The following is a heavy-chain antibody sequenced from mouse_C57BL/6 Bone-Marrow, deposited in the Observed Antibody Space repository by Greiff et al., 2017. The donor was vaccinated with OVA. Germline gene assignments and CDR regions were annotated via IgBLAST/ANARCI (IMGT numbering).Heavy chain of an antibody. Sequence: DVMLVESGGGLVQPGGSLKLSCAASGFTFSDYYMYWVRQTPEKRLEWVAYISNGGGSTYYPDTVKGRFTISRDNAKNTLYLQMSRLKSEDTAMYYCARQDYSSWYFDVWGTGTTVTVSS. CDR2: ISNGGGST. CDR3: ARQDYSSWYFDV. D-gene: IGHD2-5*01. V-gene: IGHV5-12*01. CDR1: GFTFSDYY. J-gene: IGHJ1*03.